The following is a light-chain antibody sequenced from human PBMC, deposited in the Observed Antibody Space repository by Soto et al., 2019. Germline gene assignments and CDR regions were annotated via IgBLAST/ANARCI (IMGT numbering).Light chain of an antibody. J-gene: IGKJ2*01. CDR1: QSVSNSY. CDR3: QQYGSSPWT. CDR2: DAS. Sequence: EIVLTQSPATLSLSPGERATLSCGASQSVSNSYLAWYQQKPGLAPRLLIYDASSTATGIPDRFSDSGSGTEFTLTISRLEPEDFAVYYCQQYGSSPWTFGQGTKLEIK. V-gene: IGKV3D-20*01.